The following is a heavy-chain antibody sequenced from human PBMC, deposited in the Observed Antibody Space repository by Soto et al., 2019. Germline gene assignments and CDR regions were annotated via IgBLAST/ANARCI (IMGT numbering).Heavy chain of an antibody. CDR3: AREYSGYDTLYFDY. J-gene: IGHJ4*02. V-gene: IGHV1-69*12. CDR1: GGTFSSYA. D-gene: IGHD5-12*01. CDR2: IIPIFGPA. Sequence: QVQLVQSGAEVKKPGSSVKVSCKASGGTFSSYAISWVRQAPGHGLEWMGGIIPIFGPANDAQKVQGRVTITADESTSTAYMELSSLRSEDTAVYYCAREYSGYDTLYFDYWGQGTLVTVS.